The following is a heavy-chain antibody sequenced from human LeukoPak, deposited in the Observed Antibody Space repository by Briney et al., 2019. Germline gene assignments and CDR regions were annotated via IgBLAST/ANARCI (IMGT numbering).Heavy chain of an antibody. CDR1: GFTFSSYG. D-gene: IGHD3-3*01. CDR3: AKNITIFGVVSPYFDY. V-gene: IGHV3-30*02. Sequence: PGRSLRLSCAASGFTFSSYGMHWVRQAPGKGLEWVAVIRDDGSDKYYADSVKGRFTISRDNSKNTLYLQMNSLRAEDTAVYYCAKNITIFGVVSPYFDYWGQGTLVTVSS. J-gene: IGHJ4*02. CDR2: IRDDGSDK.